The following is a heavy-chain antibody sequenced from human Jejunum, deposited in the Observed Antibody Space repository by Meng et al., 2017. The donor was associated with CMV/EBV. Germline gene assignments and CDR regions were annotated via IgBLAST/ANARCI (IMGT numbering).Heavy chain of an antibody. D-gene: IGHD6-19*01. V-gene: IGHV1-18*01. Sequence: QTQLMQSGAEVKKPGASVGVSCKASGYTFTYHGISWIRQAPGQGLAWMGWISCYNGDTNYAQKFQGRVTMTTDTSTSTDYMDLRSLRSDDTAVYYCARDPSNTSGRYAYFDYWGQGTLVTVSS. CDR2: ISCYNGDT. CDR3: ARDPSNTSGRYAYFDY. CDR1: GYTFTYHG. J-gene: IGHJ4*02.